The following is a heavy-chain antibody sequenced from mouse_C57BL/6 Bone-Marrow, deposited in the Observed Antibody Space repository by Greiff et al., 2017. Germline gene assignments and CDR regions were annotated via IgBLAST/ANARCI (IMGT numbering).Heavy chain of an antibody. Sequence: QVHVKQSGAELARPGASVKLSCKASGYTFTSYGISWVKQRTGQGLEWIGEIYPRSGNTYYNEKFKGKATLTADKSSSTAYMELRSLTSEDSAVYFGARFPIYYYGSAWFAYWCQGTLVTVSA. J-gene: IGHJ3*01. CDR1: GYTFTSYG. V-gene: IGHV1-81*01. CDR2: IYPRSGNT. CDR3: ARFPIYYYGSAWFAY. D-gene: IGHD1-1*01.